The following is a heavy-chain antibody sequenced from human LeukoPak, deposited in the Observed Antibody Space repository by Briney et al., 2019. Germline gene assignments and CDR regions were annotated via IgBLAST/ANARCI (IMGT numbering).Heavy chain of an antibody. D-gene: IGHD3-10*01. Sequence: PGGSLRLSCAASGFTFSSYEMNWVRQAPGKGLEWVSYISSSGSTIYYADSVKGRFTISRDNAKNSLYLQMNSLRAEDTAVYYCARSPGITMVRGVIIPPYFDYWGQGTLVTVSS. J-gene: IGHJ4*02. CDR1: GFTFSSYE. CDR3: ARSPGITMVRGVIIPPYFDY. CDR2: ISSSGSTI. V-gene: IGHV3-48*03.